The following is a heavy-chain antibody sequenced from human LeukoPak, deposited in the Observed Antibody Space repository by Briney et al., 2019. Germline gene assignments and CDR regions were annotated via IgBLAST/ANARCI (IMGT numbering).Heavy chain of an antibody. CDR3: ARVGFGELSD. Sequence: GGSLRLSCAASGFTFSNHDMSWVRQAPRKGLEWVSTISGSGGNTYYADSVKGRFTISRDNSKNTLYLQMNSPRAEDTAVYYCARVGFGELSDWGQGTLVTVSS. D-gene: IGHD3-10*01. V-gene: IGHV3-23*01. J-gene: IGHJ4*02. CDR2: ISGSGGNT. CDR1: GFTFSNHD.